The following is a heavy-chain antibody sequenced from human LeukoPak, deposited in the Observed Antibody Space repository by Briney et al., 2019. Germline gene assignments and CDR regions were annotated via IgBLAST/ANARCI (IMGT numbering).Heavy chain of an antibody. CDR3: PSSLRFLEWYAFDI. J-gene: IGHJ3*02. CDR1: GGSISSYY. V-gene: IGHV4-59*01. D-gene: IGHD3-3*01. Sequence: PSETLSLTCTVSGGSISSYYWSWLRQPPGKGLEGIGYIYYSGSTNYNPSLTSRVTISVDTSKNQFSLKLSSVTAADTAVYYCPSSLRFLEWYAFDIWGQGTMVTVSS. CDR2: IYYSGST.